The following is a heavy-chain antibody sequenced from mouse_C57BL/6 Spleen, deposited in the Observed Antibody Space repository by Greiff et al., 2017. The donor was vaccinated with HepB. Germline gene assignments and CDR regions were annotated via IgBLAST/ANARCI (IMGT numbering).Heavy chain of an antibody. CDR2: IYPSDSET. CDR1: GYTFTSYW. CDR3: ARYRDYDGGFDY. Sequence: QVQLQQPGAELVRPGSSVKLSCKASGYTFTSYWMDWVKQRPGQGLEWIGNIYPSDSETHYNQKFKDKATLTVDKSSSTAYMQLSSLTSEDSAVYYCARYRDYDGGFDYWGQGTTLTVSS. D-gene: IGHD2-4*01. V-gene: IGHV1-61*01. J-gene: IGHJ2*01.